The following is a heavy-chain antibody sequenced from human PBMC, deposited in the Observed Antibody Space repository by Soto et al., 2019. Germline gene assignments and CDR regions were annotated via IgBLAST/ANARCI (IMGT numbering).Heavy chain of an antibody. Sequence: ASVKVSCKASGYTFTSYAMHWVRQAPGRRLEWMGWINAGNGNTKYSQKFQGRVTITRDTSASTAYMELSSLRSEDTAVYYCAGIAVAGTFYYYYGMDVWGQGTTVTVSS. CDR2: INAGNGNT. CDR3: AGIAVAGTFYYYYGMDV. D-gene: IGHD6-19*01. V-gene: IGHV1-3*01. CDR1: GYTFTSYA. J-gene: IGHJ6*02.